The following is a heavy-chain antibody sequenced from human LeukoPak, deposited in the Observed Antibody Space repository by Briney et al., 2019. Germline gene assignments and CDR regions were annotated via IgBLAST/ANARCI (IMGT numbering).Heavy chain of an antibody. Sequence: SETLSLTCTVSGGSISSGGYSWSWIRQPPGKGLEWIGYIYQSGSTYYNPSLKSRVTISVDRSKNQFSLKLSSVTAADTAVYYCARVWFGEYDYWGQGTLVTVSS. V-gene: IGHV4-30-2*01. D-gene: IGHD3-10*01. J-gene: IGHJ4*02. CDR3: ARVWFGEYDY. CDR2: IYQSGST. CDR1: GGSISSGGYS.